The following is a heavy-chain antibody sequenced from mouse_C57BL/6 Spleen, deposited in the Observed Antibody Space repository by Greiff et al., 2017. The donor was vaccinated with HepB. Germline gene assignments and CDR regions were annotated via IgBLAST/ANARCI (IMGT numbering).Heavy chain of an antibody. J-gene: IGHJ3*01. CDR2: INPSSGYT. CDR1: GYTFTSYT. V-gene: IGHV1-4*01. Sequence: VQLQQSGAELARPGASVKMSCKASGYTFTSYTMHWVKQRPGQGLEWIGYINPSSGYTKYNQKFKDKATLTADKSSSTAYMQLSSLTSDYSAVYFCARSEFAYWGQGTLVTVSA. CDR3: ARSEFAY.